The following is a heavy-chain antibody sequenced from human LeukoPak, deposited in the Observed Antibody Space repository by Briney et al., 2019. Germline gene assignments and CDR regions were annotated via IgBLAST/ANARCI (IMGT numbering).Heavy chain of an antibody. CDR1: GFTLSSYW. Sequence: SGRSLRLSCAASGFTLSSYWMSWVRQAPGKGLEWVANIKQDGSEKYYVDSVKGRFTISRDNAKNSLYLQMNSRRAEDTAVYYCARAGYYYYYMDVWGKGTTVTVSS. CDR2: IKQDGSEK. J-gene: IGHJ6*03. V-gene: IGHV3-7*01. CDR3: ARAGYYYYYMDV. D-gene: IGHD1-1*01.